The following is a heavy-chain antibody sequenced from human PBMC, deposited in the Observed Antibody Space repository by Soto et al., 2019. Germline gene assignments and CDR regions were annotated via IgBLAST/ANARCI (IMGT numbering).Heavy chain of an antibody. Sequence: ASVKVSCKASGYTFTSYYMHWVRQAPGQGLEWMGIINPSGGSTSYAQKFQGRVTMTRDNAKNSLYLQMNSLRAEDTAVYYCARIQLGYDAFDIWGQGTMVTVSS. CDR1: GYTFTSYY. J-gene: IGHJ3*02. V-gene: IGHV1-46*01. D-gene: IGHD6-6*01. CDR3: ARIQLGYDAFDI. CDR2: INPSGGST.